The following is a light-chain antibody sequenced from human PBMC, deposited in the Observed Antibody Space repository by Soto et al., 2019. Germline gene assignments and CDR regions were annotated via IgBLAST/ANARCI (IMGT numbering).Light chain of an antibody. CDR1: QGIDNW. J-gene: IGKJ5*01. Sequence: DIQMTQSPSSVSPSVGDRVTITCRASQGIDNWLAWYQQKPGKAPNLLIFPASTLQSGVPSRFSGSGSGTDFTLTICSLQPEDFATYYCQQANNFPITFGQGTRLEIK. CDR2: PAS. V-gene: IGKV1D-12*01. CDR3: QQANNFPIT.